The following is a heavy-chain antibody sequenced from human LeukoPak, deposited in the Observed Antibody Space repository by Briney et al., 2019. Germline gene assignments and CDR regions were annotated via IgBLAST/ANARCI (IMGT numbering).Heavy chain of an antibody. J-gene: IGHJ5*02. CDR1: GFTFSSYA. CDR2: ITYSGDSA. D-gene: IGHD3-9*01. Sequence: GGPLRLSCAASGFTFSSYAMSWVRQAPGKGLECVSYITYSGDSAYYADSVKGRFTISRDNSKNTLYLQMSSLRAEDTAVYYCAKKSPLTGYWNWFDPWGQGTLVTVSS. CDR3: AKKSPLTGYWNWFDP. V-gene: IGHV3-23*01.